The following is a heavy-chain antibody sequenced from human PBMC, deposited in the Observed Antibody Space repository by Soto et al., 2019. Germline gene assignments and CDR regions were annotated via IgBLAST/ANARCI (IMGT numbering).Heavy chain of an antibody. J-gene: IGHJ4*02. Sequence: PAGSLGLSSAASGVSFRSYSMTGFRQAPVKGLEWVSSISSISSYIYYADSVKGRFTISRDNAKNSLYLQMNSLRAEDTAVYYCAREEEGLRWSNTRLDYWGKGTLVTVSS. CDR3: AREEEGLRWSNTRLDY. CDR2: ISSISSYI. CDR1: GVSFRSYS. V-gene: IGHV3-21*01. D-gene: IGHD4-17*01.